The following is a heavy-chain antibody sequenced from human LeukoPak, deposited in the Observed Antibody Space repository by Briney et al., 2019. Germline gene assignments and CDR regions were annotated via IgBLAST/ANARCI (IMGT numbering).Heavy chain of an antibody. CDR3: AKLLYYYDSSQPY. Sequence: PGGSPRLSCAASGFTFSSYGMHWVRQAPGKGLEWVAFIRYDGSNKYYADSVKGRFTISRDNSKNTLYLQMNSLRAGDTAVYYCAKLLYYYDSSQPYWGQGTLVTVSS. J-gene: IGHJ4*02. V-gene: IGHV3-30*02. CDR1: GFTFSSYG. D-gene: IGHD3-22*01. CDR2: IRYDGSNK.